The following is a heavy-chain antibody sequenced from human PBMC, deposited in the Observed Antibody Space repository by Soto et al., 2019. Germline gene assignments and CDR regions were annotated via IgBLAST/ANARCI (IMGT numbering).Heavy chain of an antibody. CDR3: ARDRGGIWFGELLDYYYGMDV. V-gene: IGHV4-61*01. D-gene: IGHD3-10*01. CDR2: IYYSGST. CDR1: GGSVSSGSYY. J-gene: IGHJ6*02. Sequence: SETLTLTCTVSGGSVSSGSYYWSWIRQPPGKGLEWIGYIYYSGSTNYNPSLKSRVTISVDTSKNQFSLKLSSVTAADTAVYYCARDRGGIWFGELLDYYYGMDVWGQGTTVTVSS.